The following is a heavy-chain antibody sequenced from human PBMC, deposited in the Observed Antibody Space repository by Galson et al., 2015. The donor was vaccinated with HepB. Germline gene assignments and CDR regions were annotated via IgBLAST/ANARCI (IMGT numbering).Heavy chain of an antibody. CDR1: GFTFDDYS. V-gene: IGHV3-43*01. Sequence: AASGFTFDDYSMHWVRQAPGKGLEWVSLISWDGGNTYYTDAVKGRFTISRDNSKNSLYLQMNSLRTEDTALYYCAKSTGPGYSSNWLDQWGQGTLVTVSS. CDR3: AKSTGPGYSSNWLDQ. D-gene: IGHD6-13*01. J-gene: IGHJ5*02. CDR2: ISWDGGNT.